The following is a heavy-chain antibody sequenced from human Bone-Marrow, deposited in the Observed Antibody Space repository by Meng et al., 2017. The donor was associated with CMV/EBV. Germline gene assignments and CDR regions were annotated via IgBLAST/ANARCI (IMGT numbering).Heavy chain of an antibody. J-gene: IGHJ5*01. CDR3: AKKGTTVSPGNWFDS. D-gene: IGHD4-11*01. V-gene: IGHV3-23*01. CDR1: GFTFTTYD. Sequence: GGSLRLSCAASGFTFTTYDMTWVRQAPGKGLEWISSINNGADRTYYAESVRGRFTISRDNFKNTLHLQMNSLRAEDTAVYYCAKKGTTVSPGNWFDSWGQGTLVTVSS. CDR2: INNGADRT.